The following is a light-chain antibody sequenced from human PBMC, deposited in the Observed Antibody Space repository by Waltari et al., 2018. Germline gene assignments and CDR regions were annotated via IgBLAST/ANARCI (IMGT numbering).Light chain of an antibody. Sequence: DVVMTQSPLSLPVTLGQPASISCRSRQSLLHSNGNTTLNWFPQRPGQPPRRLIYKISNRDSGVPDRFSGSGSGTDFTLKISRVEAEDVGVYYCMQGTHPPQTFGGGTKVEIK. V-gene: IGKV2-30*02. J-gene: IGKJ4*01. CDR3: MQGTHPPQT. CDR2: KIS. CDR1: QSLLHSNGNTT.